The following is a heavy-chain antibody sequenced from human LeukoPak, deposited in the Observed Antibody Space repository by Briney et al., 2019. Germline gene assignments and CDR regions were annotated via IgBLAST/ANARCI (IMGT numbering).Heavy chain of an antibody. V-gene: IGHV4-59*01. D-gene: IGHD6-13*01. CDR2: FYHSGGT. J-gene: IGHJ4*02. CDR1: GGSISSYY. CDR3: ARSVSSSRFSLWKY. Sequence: SETLSLTCTVSGGSISSYYLSWMRQLPGKGLEWLGYFYHSGGTNYNPSLQGRVTMSIDTSKNQFSLKLTSVTTADTAVYYCARSVSSSRFSLWKYWGQGTLVTVSS.